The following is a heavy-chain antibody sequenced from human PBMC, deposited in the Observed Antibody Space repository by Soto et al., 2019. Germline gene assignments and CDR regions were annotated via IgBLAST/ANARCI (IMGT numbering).Heavy chain of an antibody. Sequence: SETLSLTCSVSGGSVNSGGYSWNWIRQSPRQVLEWIGSIYHNGNTHYNPSLMSRVTISIDTYQNQFSLRVTSMTAADTAVYYCATPDIYSYSWVYFDYWGQGALVAVSS. J-gene: IGHJ4*02. CDR2: IYHNGNT. CDR3: ATPDIYSYSWVYFDY. V-gene: IGHV4-30-2*06. CDR1: GGSVNSGGYS. D-gene: IGHD3-10*01.